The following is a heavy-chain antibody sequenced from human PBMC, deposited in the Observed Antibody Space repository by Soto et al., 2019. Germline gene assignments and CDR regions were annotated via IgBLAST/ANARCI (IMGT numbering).Heavy chain of an antibody. J-gene: IGHJ6*02. V-gene: IGHV5-10-1*01. Sequence: GESLKISCKGSGYSFTTYWISWVRQVPGKGLEWMGRIDPFDSQTNYSPSFQGHVTISGDKSINTAFLQWSSLSASDTAMYYCAREGYSFGRNNYGMDVWGQGTTVTVSS. CDR2: IDPFDSQT. D-gene: IGHD5-18*01. CDR3: AREGYSFGRNNYGMDV. CDR1: GYSFTTYW.